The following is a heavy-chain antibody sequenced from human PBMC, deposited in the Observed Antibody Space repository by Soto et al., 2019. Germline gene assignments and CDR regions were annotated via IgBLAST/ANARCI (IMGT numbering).Heavy chain of an antibody. CDR2: VNPSDGRA. CDR3: ARAELIVAGQPFDS. J-gene: IGHJ4*02. D-gene: IGHD5-12*01. CDR1: GYRLSNYY. Sequence: QVDLVQSGAEVKKPGASVKMSCKSSGYRLSNYYMHWVRQAPGQGLEWMGIVNPSDGRANYARKFQGRVTMTWDTSTTTLYMEVNSLRSDDTAIYYCARAELIVAGQPFDSWGQGTLVTVSS. V-gene: IGHV1-46*01.